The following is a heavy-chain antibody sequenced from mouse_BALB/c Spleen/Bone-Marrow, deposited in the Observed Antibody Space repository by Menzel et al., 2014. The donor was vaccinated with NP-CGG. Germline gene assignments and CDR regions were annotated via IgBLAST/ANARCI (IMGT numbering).Heavy chain of an antibody. CDR2: ISSGSGTI. D-gene: IGHD2-1*01. CDR1: GFTFSSFG. V-gene: IGHV5-17*02. J-gene: IGHJ2*01. CDR3: ARGDYGNQYFFDY. Sequence: EVQGVESGGDLVQPGGSRKLSCAASGFTFSSFGMHWVRQAPEEGLEWVAYISSGSGTIYYADTVKGRFTISRDNPKNTLFLQMTSLRSEDTAMYYCARGDYGNQYFFDYWGQGTTLTVSS.